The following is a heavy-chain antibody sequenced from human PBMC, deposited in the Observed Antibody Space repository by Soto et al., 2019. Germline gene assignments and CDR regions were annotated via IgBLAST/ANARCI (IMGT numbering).Heavy chain of an antibody. CDR2: INHSGNT. Sequence: SETLSLTCAVYGGSFSDYYWNWIRQPPGKGLEWIGQINHSGNTNYNPSLKSRATISVDTSKNQFSLRLSSVTAADTAVYYCARARTYYYGSGEGLDWFDPWGQGTLVTV. V-gene: IGHV4-34*01. D-gene: IGHD3-10*01. J-gene: IGHJ5*02. CDR3: ARARTYYYGSGEGLDWFDP. CDR1: GGSFSDYY.